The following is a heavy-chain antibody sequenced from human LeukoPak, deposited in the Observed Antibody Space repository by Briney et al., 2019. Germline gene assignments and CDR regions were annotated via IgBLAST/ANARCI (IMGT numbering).Heavy chain of an antibody. CDR1: GGSMSSYY. J-gene: IGHJ4*02. Sequence: SETLSLTCIVSGGSMSSYYWSWIRQPAGKGLEWIGRMYTDGSTNYKPFLNSRVTMSVDTSKKYFSLRLNSVTAADTAVYYCATYDQKLAFDNWGQGTLVTVSS. CDR3: ATYDQKLAFDN. D-gene: IGHD6-13*01. V-gene: IGHV4-4*07. CDR2: MYTDGST.